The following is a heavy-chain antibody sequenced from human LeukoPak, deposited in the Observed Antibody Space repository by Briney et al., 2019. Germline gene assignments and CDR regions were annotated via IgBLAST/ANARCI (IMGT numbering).Heavy chain of an antibody. CDR3: ARVSGTIQIWPQPLGDGMAV. CDR1: RFTFTSYV. J-gene: IGHJ6*02. D-gene: IGHD5-18*01. V-gene: IGHV3-23*01. CDR2: ISGSGHKS. Sequence: GGSLRLSCVASRFTFTSYVMAWVRQAPGKGLECVSAISGSGHKSYYADSVEGRFTVSRDNSRNTLFMQMNSLRAEDTAVYYCARVSGTIQIWPQPLGDGMAVWGQGTTVTVSS.